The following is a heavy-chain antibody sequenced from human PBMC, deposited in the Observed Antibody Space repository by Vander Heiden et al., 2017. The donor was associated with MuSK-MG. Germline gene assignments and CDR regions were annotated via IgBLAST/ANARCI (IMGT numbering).Heavy chain of an antibody. D-gene: IGHD3-22*01. CDR2: ISSDGSNK. Sequence: QVQLVESGGGVVQPGRSLRLSCAASGVSVSSHAMHWVRQAPGKGLEWVAVISSDGSNKFYAGSNMFYADSAKGRFTISRDNSNNTLYLHLSSLRAEDAAVYYCARGGYTYYFDYWGQGTLVTVSS. V-gene: IGHV3-30-3*01. CDR1: GVSVSSHA. CDR3: ARGGYTYYFDY. J-gene: IGHJ4*02.